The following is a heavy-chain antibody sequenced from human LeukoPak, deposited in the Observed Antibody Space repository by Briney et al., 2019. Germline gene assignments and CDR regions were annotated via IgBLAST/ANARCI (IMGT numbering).Heavy chain of an antibody. D-gene: IGHD2-2*02. V-gene: IGHV3-20*04. CDR2: INWNGGST. CDR3: ARRDIVVVPAAIFGAFDI. J-gene: IGHJ3*02. CDR1: GFTFDDYG. Sequence: GGSLRLSCAASGFTFDDYGMSWVRQAPGKGLEWVSGINWNGGSTGYADSVKGRFTISRDNAKNSLYLQMNSLRAEDTALYYCARRDIVVVPAAIFGAFDIWGQGTMVTVSS.